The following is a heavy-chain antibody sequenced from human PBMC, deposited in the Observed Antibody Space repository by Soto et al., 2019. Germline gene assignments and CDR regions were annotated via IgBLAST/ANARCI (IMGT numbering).Heavy chain of an antibody. CDR1: GYTFTGYY. D-gene: IGHD3-22*01. CDR3: ARAAGDSSGYPQYFQH. J-gene: IGHJ1*01. Sequence: ASVKVSCKASGYTFTGYYMHWVRQAPGQGLEWMGWINPNSGGTKYAQKFQGWVTMTRDTSISTAYMELSRLRSDDTAVYYCARAAGDSSGYPQYFQHWGQGTLVTVSS. CDR2: INPNSGGT. V-gene: IGHV1-2*04.